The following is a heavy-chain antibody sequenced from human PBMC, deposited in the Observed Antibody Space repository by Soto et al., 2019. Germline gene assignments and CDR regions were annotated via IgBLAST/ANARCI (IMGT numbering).Heavy chain of an antibody. Sequence: GGALRLSCAASGFTFSSYSMNWVRQAPGKGLEWVSSISSSSSYIYYADSVKGRFTISRDNAKNSLYLQMNSLRAEDTAVYYCARGLYYYDSSGYYHYWGQGTLVTVSS. J-gene: IGHJ4*02. V-gene: IGHV3-21*01. CDR2: ISSSSSYI. D-gene: IGHD3-22*01. CDR3: ARGLYYYDSSGYYHY. CDR1: GFTFSSYS.